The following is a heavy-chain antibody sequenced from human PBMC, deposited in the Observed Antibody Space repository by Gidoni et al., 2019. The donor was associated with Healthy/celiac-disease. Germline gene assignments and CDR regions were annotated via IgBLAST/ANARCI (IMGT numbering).Heavy chain of an antibody. D-gene: IGHD2-2*01. CDR1: GGSTSSSSYY. Sequence: QLQLQESGPGLVKPSETLSLTCTVSGGSTSSSSYYWGWIRQPPGKGLEWIGGIYYSGSTYYNPSLKSRVTISVDTSKNQFSLKLSSVTAADTAVYYCARHGCSSTSCHFDYWGQGTLVTVSS. CDR3: ARHGCSSTSCHFDY. V-gene: IGHV4-39*01. CDR2: IYYSGST. J-gene: IGHJ4*02.